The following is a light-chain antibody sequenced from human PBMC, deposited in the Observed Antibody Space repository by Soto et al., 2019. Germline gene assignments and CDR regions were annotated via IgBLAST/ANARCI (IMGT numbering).Light chain of an antibody. CDR2: EVN. J-gene: IGLJ3*02. Sequence: QSALTQPRSVSGSPVQSVTISCTATGSDVGDSSHVSWYQLHPGKAPKLMIYEVNNRPSGVPDRFSGSKSGSTASLTISGLQAEDEAEYYCCLSPGSLTWLFGGGTKVTVL. CDR1: GSDVGDSSH. CDR3: CLSPGSLTWL. V-gene: IGLV2-11*01.